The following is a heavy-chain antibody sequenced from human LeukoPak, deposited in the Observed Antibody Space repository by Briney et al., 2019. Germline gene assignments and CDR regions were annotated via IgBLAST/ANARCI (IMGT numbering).Heavy chain of an antibody. D-gene: IGHD4-23*01. CDR3: AGDRTGGYFDY. CDR1: GLTFSNYW. J-gene: IGHJ4*02. CDR2: IKEDGSEK. Sequence: PGGSLRLSCAASGLTFSNYWMSWVRQAPGKGLEWVANIKEDGSEKYYVDSMKGRFTISRDNAKNSLYLQMSSLRVEDTAVYYCAGDRTGGYFDYWGQGTLVTVSS. V-gene: IGHV3-7*03.